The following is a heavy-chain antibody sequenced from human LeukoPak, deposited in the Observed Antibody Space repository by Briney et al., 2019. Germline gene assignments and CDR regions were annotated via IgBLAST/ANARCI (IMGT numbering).Heavy chain of an antibody. J-gene: IGHJ4*02. CDR2: IRYDGNNK. CDR1: GFTFSSYG. D-gene: IGHD6-6*01. V-gene: IGHV3-30*02. Sequence: GGSLRLSCAASGFTFSSYGMHWVRQAPGKGLEWVTFIRYDGNNKYYADSVKGRFTISRDNSKNTLYLQMNSLRAEDTAGNYSAKTYSSSLGGGFDYWGQGTLVTVSS. CDR3: AKTYSSSLGGGFDY.